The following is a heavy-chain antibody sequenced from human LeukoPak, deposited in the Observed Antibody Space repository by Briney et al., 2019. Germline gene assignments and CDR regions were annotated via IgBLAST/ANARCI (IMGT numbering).Heavy chain of an antibody. V-gene: IGHV1-18*01. D-gene: IGHD3-22*01. CDR2: ISAYNGNT. CDR1: GYTFTSYG. CDR3: ARERTMIVVDQDAFDI. Sequence: ASVKVSCKASGYTFTSYGISWVRQAPGQGLEWMGWISAYNGNTNYAQKLQGRVTMTRDTSTSTVYMELSSLRSEDTAVYYCARERTMIVVDQDAFDIWGQGTMVTVSS. J-gene: IGHJ3*02.